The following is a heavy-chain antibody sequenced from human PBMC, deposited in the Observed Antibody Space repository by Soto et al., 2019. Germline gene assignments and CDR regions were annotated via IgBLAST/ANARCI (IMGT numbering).Heavy chain of an antibody. CDR3: ARDGTLYDSSAYYYLY. CDR1: GGTFSRYT. D-gene: IGHD3-22*01. V-gene: IGHV1-69*01. CDR2: ITPMFGTP. J-gene: IGHJ4*02. Sequence: QVQLVQSGAEVKKPGSSVKVSCKASGGTFSRYTITWVRQAPGQGLEWMGGITPMFGTPNYAQKFQGRGTITADESTSTADMELSSLRSEDTAMYYCARDGTLYDSSAYYYLYWGQGTLVTVSS.